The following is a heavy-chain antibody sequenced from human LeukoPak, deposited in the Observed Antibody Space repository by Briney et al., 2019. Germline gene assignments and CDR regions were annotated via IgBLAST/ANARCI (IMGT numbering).Heavy chain of an antibody. J-gene: IGHJ5*02. CDR1: GGTFSSYA. Sequence: SVKVSCKASGGTFSSYAISWVRQAPGQGLEWMGGIIPIFGTANYAQKFQGRVTITADKSTSTAYMELSSLRSEDTAVYYCARDDCGGDCYSEWFDPWGQGTLVTVSS. V-gene: IGHV1-69*06. D-gene: IGHD2-21*02. CDR3: ARDDCGGDCYSEWFDP. CDR2: IIPIFGTA.